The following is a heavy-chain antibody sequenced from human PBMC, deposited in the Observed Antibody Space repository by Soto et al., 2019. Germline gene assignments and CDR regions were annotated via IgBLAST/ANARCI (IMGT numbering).Heavy chain of an antibody. CDR3: ARDTGDDGARAFDI. CDR1: GFTFSNYG. D-gene: IGHD4-17*01. V-gene: IGHV3-33*01. J-gene: IGHJ3*02. Sequence: QVQLVESGGGVVQPGRSLRLSCAASGFTFSNYGMHWVRQAPGKGLEWVAVIWYDGSDKYYADSVKGRFTISRDNSENILYLQMNSLRAEDTAVFYCARDTGDDGARAFDIWGQGTMVTVSS. CDR2: IWYDGSDK.